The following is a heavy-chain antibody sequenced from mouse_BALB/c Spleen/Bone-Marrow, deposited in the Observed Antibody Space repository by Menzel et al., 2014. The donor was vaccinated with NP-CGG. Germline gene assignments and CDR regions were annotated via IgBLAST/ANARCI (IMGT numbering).Heavy chain of an antibody. V-gene: IGHV2-9*02. CDR2: IWAGGST. D-gene: IGHD1-1*02. CDR1: GFSLTSYG. J-gene: IGHJ4*01. Sequence: VHLVESGPGLVAPSQSLSITCTVSGFSLTSYGLHWVRQPPGKGLEWLGVIWAGGSTNYNSALMSRLSISKDNSKSXVFLKMNSLQTDDTAMYCCARDGVYGSHYYAMDYWGQGTSVTVSS. CDR3: ARDGVYGSHYYAMDY.